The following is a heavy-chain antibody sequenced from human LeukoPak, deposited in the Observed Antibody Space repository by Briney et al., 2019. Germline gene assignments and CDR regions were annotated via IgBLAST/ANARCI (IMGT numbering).Heavy chain of an antibody. J-gene: IGHJ4*02. D-gene: IGHD3-16*01. Sequence: PGGSLRLSCAASGFTFSTYWMSWVRQAPGKGLEWVANIKHNGDELNYVDSVEDRFTISRDNAKNSLYLHMTSLRAEDTAVYYCARELRTFDSWGQGTLVTVSS. V-gene: IGHV3-7*01. CDR2: IKHNGDEL. CDR1: GFTFSTYW. CDR3: ARELRTFDS.